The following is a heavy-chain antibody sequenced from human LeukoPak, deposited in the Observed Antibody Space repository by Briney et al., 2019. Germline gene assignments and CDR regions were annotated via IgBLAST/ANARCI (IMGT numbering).Heavy chain of an antibody. J-gene: IGHJ4*02. D-gene: IGHD5-12*01. CDR1: GFNFRNAW. V-gene: IGHV3-23*01. CDR2: ISGSGGST. CDR3: AKGRLLFDY. Sequence: GGSLRLSCTASGFNFRNAWMCWVRQAPGKGLEWVSAISGSGGSTYYADSVKGRFTISRDNSKNTLYLQMNSLRAEDTAVYYCAKGRLLFDYWGQGTLVTVSS.